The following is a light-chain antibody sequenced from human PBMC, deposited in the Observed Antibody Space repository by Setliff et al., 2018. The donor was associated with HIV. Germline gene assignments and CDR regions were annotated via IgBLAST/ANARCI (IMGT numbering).Light chain of an antibody. CDR2: EVR. Sequence: QSALTQPASVSGSPGQSITISCTGTIRDVGGYSYVSWYQQHTGKAPKLIIYEVRNRPSGVSNRFSGSKSGNTASLTISGLQAEDEADYYCSSYAITNTLPFGTGTKVTVL. V-gene: IGLV2-14*01. J-gene: IGLJ1*01. CDR1: IRDVGGYSY. CDR3: SSYAITNTLP.